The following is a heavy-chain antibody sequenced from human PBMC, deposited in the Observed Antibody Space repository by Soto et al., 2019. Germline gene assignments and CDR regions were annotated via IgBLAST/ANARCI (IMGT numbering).Heavy chain of an antibody. V-gene: IGHV1-69*13. CDR1: GGTFSSYA. D-gene: IGHD3-10*01. CDR2: IIPIFGTA. CDR3: ASPGGGPFSAFDI. J-gene: IGHJ3*02. Sequence: SVKVSCKASGGTFSSYAISWVRQAPGQGLEWMGGIIPIFGTANYAQKFQGRVTITADESTSTAYMELSSLRSEDTAVYHCASPGGGPFSAFDIWGQGTMVTVSS.